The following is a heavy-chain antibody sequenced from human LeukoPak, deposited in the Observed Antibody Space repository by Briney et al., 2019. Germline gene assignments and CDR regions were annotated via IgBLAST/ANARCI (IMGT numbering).Heavy chain of an antibody. D-gene: IGHD6-6*01. Sequence: PSETLSLTCTVSGGSINSFYWTWIRQPAGKGLEWIGRIYSSGSTNFNPSLKSRVTMSVDTSKNQISLRLSSVTAADTAAYFCARENWRSKSIDFDSWGQGTLVTVSS. V-gene: IGHV4-4*07. CDR1: GGSINSFY. J-gene: IGHJ4*02. CDR2: IYSSGST. CDR3: ARENWRSKSIDFDS.